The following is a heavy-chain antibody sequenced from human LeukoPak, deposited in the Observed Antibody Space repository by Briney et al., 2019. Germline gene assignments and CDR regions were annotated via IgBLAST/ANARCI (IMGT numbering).Heavy chain of an antibody. V-gene: IGHV1-18*01. Sequence: ASVKVSFKASGYTFTSYGISWVRQAPGQGLEWMGWISAYNGNTNYAQKLQGRVTMTTDTSTSTAYMELRSLRSDDTAVYYCARAGLYYYDSSCYSSFDYWGRGTLLSVSS. CDR2: ISAYNGNT. D-gene: IGHD3-22*01. J-gene: IGHJ4*02. CDR1: GYTFTSYG. CDR3: ARAGLYYYDSSCYSSFDY.